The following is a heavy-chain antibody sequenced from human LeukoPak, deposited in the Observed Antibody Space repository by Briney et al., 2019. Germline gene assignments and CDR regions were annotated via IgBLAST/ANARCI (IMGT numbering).Heavy chain of an antibody. CDR3: ARGTVVRGSWFDP. CDR2: IYYSGST. D-gene: IGHD2-15*01. CDR1: GGSISSGGYY. V-gene: IGHV4-31*03. J-gene: IGHJ5*02. Sequence: PSETLSLTCTVSGGSISSGGYYWSWIRQHPGKGLEWIGYIYYSGSTYYNPSLKSRVTISVDTPKNQFSLKLSSVTAADTAVYYCARGTVVRGSWFDPWGQGTLVTVSS.